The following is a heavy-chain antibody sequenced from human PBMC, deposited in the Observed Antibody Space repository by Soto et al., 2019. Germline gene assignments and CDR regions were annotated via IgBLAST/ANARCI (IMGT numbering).Heavy chain of an antibody. Sequence: ASVKVSCKASGGTFSSYAISWVRQAPGQGLEWMGGIIPIFGTANYAQKFQGRVTITADESTSTAYMELSSLRSEDTAVYYCGRGRSQYDFWSGYYSYYGMDVWGQGTTVTVSS. D-gene: IGHD3-3*01. V-gene: IGHV1-69*13. J-gene: IGHJ6*02. CDR2: IIPIFGTA. CDR3: GRGRSQYDFWSGYYSYYGMDV. CDR1: GGTFSSYA.